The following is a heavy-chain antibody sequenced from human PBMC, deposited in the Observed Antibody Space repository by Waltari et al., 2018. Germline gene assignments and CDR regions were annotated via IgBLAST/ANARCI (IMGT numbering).Heavy chain of an antibody. Sequence: EVRLVESGGGSVQSGGSLSLSCELSGLPFIASWMHWGSQSPGKGLMWVERISNEGTRTRYADSVNGRFTISRDNTKNTLYLQMHSLTAEDTAVYFCARVEPADYIGTDYWGPGTLVTVSS. CDR3: ARVEPADYIGTDY. J-gene: IGHJ4*02. CDR1: GLPFIASW. D-gene: IGHD1-1*01. CDR2: ISNEGTRT. V-gene: IGHV3-74*01.